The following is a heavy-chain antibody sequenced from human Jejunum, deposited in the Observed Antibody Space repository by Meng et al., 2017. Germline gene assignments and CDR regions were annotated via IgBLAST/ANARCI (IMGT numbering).Heavy chain of an antibody. D-gene: IGHD2-2*02. CDR1: GFTFSSYA. V-gene: IGHV3-23*01. CDR3: ARGCGTTCYIDY. Sequence: EVQLLEFGGGLVQPGGSLRLSCAASGFTFSSYAMSWVRQAPGKGLEWVSTISGSGGGTYYPDSVKGRFTISRDDSKNTLYLQMNSLRAEDTAVYYCARGCGTTCYIDYWGQGTLVTVSS. CDR2: ISGSGGGT. J-gene: IGHJ4*02.